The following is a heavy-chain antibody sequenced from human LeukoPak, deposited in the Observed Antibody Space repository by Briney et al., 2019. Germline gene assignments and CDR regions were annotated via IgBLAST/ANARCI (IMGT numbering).Heavy chain of an antibody. CDR3: ARAETQYYDFWSGYHNWFDP. Sequence: SQTLSLTCTVSGGSISSGGYYWSWIRQHPGKGLEWIGYIYYSGRTNYNPSLKSRITILVDTSKNQFSLKLSSVTAADTAVYYCARAETQYYDFWSGYHNWFDPWGQGTLVTVSS. V-gene: IGHV4-31*03. D-gene: IGHD3-3*01. J-gene: IGHJ5*02. CDR2: IYYSGRT. CDR1: GGSISSGGYY.